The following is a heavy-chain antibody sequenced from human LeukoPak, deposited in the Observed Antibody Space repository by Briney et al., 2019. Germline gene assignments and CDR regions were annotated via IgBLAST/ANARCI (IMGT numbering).Heavy chain of an antibody. V-gene: IGHV3-53*01. J-gene: IGHJ2*01. D-gene: IGHD3-3*02. Sequence: GGSLRLSCAASGFTLSTYYMNWVRQAPGKGLEWVSIIYSGATTYYADSVKGRFTISRDTSKNTVSLQMDSLRADDTAVYFCARVGDHFHWNLDLWGRGTLVTVSS. CDR1: GFTLSTYY. CDR3: ARVGDHFHWNLDL. CDR2: IYSGATT.